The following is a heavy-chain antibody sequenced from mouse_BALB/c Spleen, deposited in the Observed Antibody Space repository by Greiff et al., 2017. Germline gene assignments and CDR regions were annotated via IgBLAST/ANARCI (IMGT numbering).Heavy chain of an antibody. Sequence: VQLQQSGAELVKPGASVKLSCTASGFNIKDTYMHWVKQRPEQGLEWIGRIDPANGNTKYDPKFQGKATITADTSSNTAYLQLSSLTSEDTAVYYCAYRYDGYYFDYWGQGTTLTVSS. V-gene: IGHV14-3*02. CDR2: IDPANGNT. D-gene: IGHD2-14*01. CDR1: GFNIKDTY. J-gene: IGHJ2*01. CDR3: AYRYDGYYFDY.